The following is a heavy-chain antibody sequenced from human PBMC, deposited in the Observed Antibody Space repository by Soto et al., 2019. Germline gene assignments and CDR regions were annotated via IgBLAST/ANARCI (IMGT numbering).Heavy chain of an antibody. CDR2: INHSGST. D-gene: IGHD6-19*01. V-gene: IGHV4-34*01. J-gene: IGHJ4*02. Sequence: SETLSLTCAVYGVSFSGYYWSWIRQPPGKGLEWIGEINHSGSTNYNPSLKSRVTISVDTSKNQFSLKLSSVTAADTAVYYCASLKSKYSSGWLHDRVWLVPIEYYFDYWGQGTLVTVSS. CDR3: ASLKSKYSSGWLHDRVWLVPIEYYFDY. CDR1: GVSFSGYY.